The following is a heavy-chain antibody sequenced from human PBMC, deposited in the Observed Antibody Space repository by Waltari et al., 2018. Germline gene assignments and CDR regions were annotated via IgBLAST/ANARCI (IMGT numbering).Heavy chain of an antibody. D-gene: IGHD6-19*01. CDR2: INHSGST. Sequence: QVQLQQWGAGLLKPSETLSLTCAVYGGSFSGYYWSWIRQPPGKGLEWIGEINHSGSTKYNPSLKSRVTISVDTSKNQFSLKLSSVTAADTAVYYCARANPHPVAGTRRSYYYYGMDVWGQGTTVTVSS. V-gene: IGHV4-34*01. CDR1: GGSFSGYY. CDR3: ARANPHPVAGTRRSYYYYGMDV. J-gene: IGHJ6*02.